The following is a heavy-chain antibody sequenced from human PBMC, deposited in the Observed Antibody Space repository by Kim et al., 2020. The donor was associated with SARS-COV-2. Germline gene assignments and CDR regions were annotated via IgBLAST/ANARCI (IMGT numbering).Heavy chain of an antibody. J-gene: IGHJ4*02. CDR1: GGSISSGGYY. V-gene: IGHV4-31*03. CDR2: IYYSGST. Sequence: SETLSLTCTVSGGSISSGGYYWSWIRQHPGKGLEWIGYIYYSGSTYYNPSLKSRVTISVDTSKNQFSLKLSSVTAADTAVYYCARDRASSVGLYFDYWGQGTLVTVSS. D-gene: IGHD3-22*01. CDR3: ARDRASSVGLYFDY.